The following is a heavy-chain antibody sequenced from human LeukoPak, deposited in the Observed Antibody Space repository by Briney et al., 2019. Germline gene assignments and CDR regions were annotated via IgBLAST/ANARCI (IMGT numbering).Heavy chain of an antibody. D-gene: IGHD2-15*01. V-gene: IGHV4-59*12. CDR3: ARRVAAYDFDY. J-gene: IGHJ4*02. CDR2: IYYSGNT. CDR1: GASISSYY. Sequence: SETLSLTCTVSGASISSYYWSWIRQPPGKGLEWIGYIYYSGNTNYNPSLKSRVTISVDTSKNQFSLKLSSVTAADTAVYYCARRVAAYDFDYWGQGTLVTVSS.